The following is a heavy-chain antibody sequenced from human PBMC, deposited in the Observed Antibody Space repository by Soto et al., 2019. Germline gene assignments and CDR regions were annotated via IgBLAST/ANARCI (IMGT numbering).Heavy chain of an antibody. Sequence: EVQLVESGGGLVQPGGSLRLSCTASGFTFSNYWMHWVRQVPGKGLVWVSRINSDGSNTIYADSVKGRFTISRDNAKNTLYLQMNSLRAEATAVYYCARAVTRFYGMDVWGQGTTVTVSS. CDR3: ARAVTRFYGMDV. D-gene: IGHD4-17*01. CDR1: GFTFSNYW. V-gene: IGHV3-74*01. J-gene: IGHJ6*02. CDR2: INSDGSNT.